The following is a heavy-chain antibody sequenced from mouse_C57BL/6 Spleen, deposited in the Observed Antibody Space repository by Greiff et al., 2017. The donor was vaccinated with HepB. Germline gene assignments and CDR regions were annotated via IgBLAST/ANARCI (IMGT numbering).Heavy chain of an antibody. J-gene: IGHJ2*01. CDR1: GFNFSSYG. Sequence: VQLKESGGDLVKPGGSLKLSCAASGFNFSSYGMSWVSQTPDKRLEWVATISSGGSYTYYPDSVKGRFTITRDNAKNTLYLQMSSLKSEDTAMYYCAMLMSTTGFEYFDYWGQGTTLTVSS. D-gene: IGHD2-4*01. CDR3: AMLMSTTGFEYFDY. V-gene: IGHV5-6*01. CDR2: ISSGGSYT.